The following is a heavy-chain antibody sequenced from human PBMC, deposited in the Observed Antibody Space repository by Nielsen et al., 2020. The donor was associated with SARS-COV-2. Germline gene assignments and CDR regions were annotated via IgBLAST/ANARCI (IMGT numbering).Heavy chain of an antibody. CDR3: TRAFRRPPYDGMDV. D-gene: IGHD3-10*01. V-gene: IGHV1-2*04. Sequence: ASVKVSCKASGYTFTGYYMHWVRQAPGQGLEWMGWINPNSGGTNYAQKFQGWVTMTRDTSINIAYMELSRLRSDDTAVYYCTRAFRRPPYDGMDVWGQGTTVTVSS. CDR2: INPNSGGT. CDR1: GYTFTGYY. J-gene: IGHJ6*02.